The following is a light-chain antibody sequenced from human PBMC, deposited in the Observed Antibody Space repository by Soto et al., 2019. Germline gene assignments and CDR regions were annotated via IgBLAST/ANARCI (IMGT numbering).Light chain of an antibody. J-gene: IGKJ3*01. CDR1: QSVSTRS. CDR3: QQRSNLFT. CDR2: GAS. Sequence: EIVLTQSPGTLSLSPGERATLSCRASQSVSTRSLAWYQQKPGQAPRLLISGASSRAADIPDRFSGSGSGTDFTLTINRLEPEDFAVYYCQQRSNLFTFGPGTKLDI. V-gene: IGKV3D-20*02.